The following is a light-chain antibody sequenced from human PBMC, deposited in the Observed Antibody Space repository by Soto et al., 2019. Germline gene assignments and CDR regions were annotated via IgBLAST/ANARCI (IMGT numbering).Light chain of an antibody. V-gene: IGLV1-51*01. CDR2: GSY. Sequence: QSVLTQPPSVSAAPGQKVTISCSGSSSNIGDNYVSWYQQLPGTAPQLLIYGSYERPSGIPDRFSGSKSGTSATLDITGLQTGDEADYYCGTWDTSLSAVVFGGGTKLTVL. J-gene: IGLJ2*01. CDR1: SSNIGDNY. CDR3: GTWDTSLSAVV.